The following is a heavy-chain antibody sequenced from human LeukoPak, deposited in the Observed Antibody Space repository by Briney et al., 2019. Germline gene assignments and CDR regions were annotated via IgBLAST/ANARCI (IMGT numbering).Heavy chain of an antibody. CDR2: FSATDGSA. CDR1: GFTVSSYG. J-gene: IGHJ3*01. V-gene: IGHV3-23*01. CDR3: AKARIASAGTGAFDV. Sequence: GGSLRLSSAASGFTVSSYGMTWVRQAPGKGLEWVSAFSATDGSAQYAESVKGRFTISRDNSKNSLYLQMNSLRDEDTAVYYCAKARIASAGTGAFDVWGQGTMVTVSS. D-gene: IGHD6-13*01.